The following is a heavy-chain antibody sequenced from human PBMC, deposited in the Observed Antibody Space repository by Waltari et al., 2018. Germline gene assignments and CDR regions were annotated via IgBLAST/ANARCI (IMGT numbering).Heavy chain of an antibody. CDR1: GYSLSSSSYY. CDR3: ARLLRRDWFDP. J-gene: IGHJ5*02. D-gene: IGHD3-16*01. V-gene: IGHV4-39*07. CDR2: IYYSGST. Sequence: QVQLQESGPGLVKPSETLSLTCAVSGYSLSSSSYYWGWIRQPPGKGLEWIGSIYYSGSTYYNPSLKSRVTISVDTSKNQFSLKLSSVTAADTAVYYCARLLRRDWFDPWGQGTLVTVSS.